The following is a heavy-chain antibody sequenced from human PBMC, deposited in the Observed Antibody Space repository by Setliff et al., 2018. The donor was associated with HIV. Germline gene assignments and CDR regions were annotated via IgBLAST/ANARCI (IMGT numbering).Heavy chain of an antibody. CDR2: INHTGSS. CDR3: ARLIGRYGVVVRPNGHAFDV. V-gene: IGHV4-34*01. J-gene: IGHJ3*01. D-gene: IGHD3-3*01. Sequence: KPSETLSLTCAVYGGSFSGYHWSWIRQPPGKGLEWIGEINHTGSSNYNPSLKSRVIILLDPSKNQFSLRLSSVTAADTAVYYCARLIGRYGVVVRPNGHAFDVWGQGTMVTVSS. CDR1: GGSFSGYH.